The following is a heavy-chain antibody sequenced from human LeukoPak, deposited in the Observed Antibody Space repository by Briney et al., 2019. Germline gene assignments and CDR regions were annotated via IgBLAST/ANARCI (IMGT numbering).Heavy chain of an antibody. J-gene: IGHJ4*02. Sequence: GGSLRLSCAASGFTFSSYSMSWVRQAPGKGLEWVSGISDSGGRTCYADSVKGRFTISRDNSKNTVYLQMNSLRADDTAVYYCAKGIASQDLFSRGDWGQGTLVTVSS. CDR1: GFTFSSYS. V-gene: IGHV3-23*01. CDR2: ISDSGGRT. CDR3: AKGIASQDLFSRGD. D-gene: IGHD2-21*01.